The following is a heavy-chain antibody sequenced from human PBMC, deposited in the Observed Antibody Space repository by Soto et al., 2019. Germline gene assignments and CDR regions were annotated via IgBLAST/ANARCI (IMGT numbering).Heavy chain of an antibody. D-gene: IGHD3-3*01. CDR1: GGSFSGYY. CDR2: INHSGST. J-gene: IGHJ5*02. CDR3: ARGLYDFWSGYYTS. V-gene: IGHV4-34*01. Sequence: SETLSLTCAVYGGSFSGYYWSWIRQPPGKGLEWIGEINHSGSTNYNPSLKSRVTISVDTSKNQFSLKLSSVTTADTAVYYCARGLYDFWSGYYTSWGQGTLVTVSS.